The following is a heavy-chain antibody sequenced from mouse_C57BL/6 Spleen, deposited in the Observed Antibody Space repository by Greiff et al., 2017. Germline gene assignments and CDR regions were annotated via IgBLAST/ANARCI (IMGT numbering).Heavy chain of an antibody. CDR3: AREGDYDTYAMDY. D-gene: IGHD2-4*01. V-gene: IGHV1-55*01. CDR1: GYTFTSYW. J-gene: IGHJ4*01. Sequence: VKLQQPGAELVKPGASVKMSCKASGYTFTSYWITWVKQRPGQGLEWIGDIYPGSGSTNYNEKFKSKATLTVDTSSSTAYMQLSSLTSEDSAVYYCAREGDYDTYAMDYWGQGTSVTVSS. CDR2: IYPGSGST.